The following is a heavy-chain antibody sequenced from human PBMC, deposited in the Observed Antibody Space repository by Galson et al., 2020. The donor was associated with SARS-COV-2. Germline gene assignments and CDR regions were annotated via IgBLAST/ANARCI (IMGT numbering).Heavy chain of an antibody. CDR3: ATARGYYGSGSYYTFDY. CDR2: INPNSGGT. CDR1: GYTFTGYY. D-gene: IGHD3-10*01. Sequence: ASVTVSCKASGYTFTGYYMHWVRQAPGQGLAWMGWINPNSGGTNYAQKFQGRVTMTRDTSISTAYMELSRLRSDDTAVYYCATARGYYGSGSYYTFDYWGQGTLVTVSS. J-gene: IGHJ4*02. V-gene: IGHV1-2*02.